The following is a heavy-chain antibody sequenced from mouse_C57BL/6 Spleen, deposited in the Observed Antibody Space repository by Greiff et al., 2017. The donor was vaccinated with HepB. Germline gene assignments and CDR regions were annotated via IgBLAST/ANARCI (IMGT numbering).Heavy chain of an antibody. V-gene: IGHV7-1*01. CDR1: GFTFSDFY. CDR2: SRNKANDYTT. Sequence: EVNLVESGGGLVQSGRSLRLSCATSGFTFSDFYMEWVRQAPGKGLEWIAASRNKANDYTTEYSASVKGRFIVSRDTSQSILYLQMNALRAEDTAIYYCARDGPGAMDFWGQGTSVTVSS. J-gene: IGHJ4*01. CDR3: ARDGPGAMDF.